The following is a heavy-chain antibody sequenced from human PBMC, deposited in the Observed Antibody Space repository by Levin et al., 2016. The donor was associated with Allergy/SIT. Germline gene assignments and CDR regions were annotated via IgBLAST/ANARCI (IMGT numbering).Heavy chain of an antibody. D-gene: IGHD6-6*01. V-gene: IGHV4-34*01. CDR3: ARGRQLGLDY. CDR2: INHSGST. Sequence: WIRQPPGKGLEWIGEINHSGSTNYNPSLKSRVTISVDTSKNQFSLKLSSVTAADTAVYYCARGRQLGLDYWGQGTLVTVSS. J-gene: IGHJ4*02.